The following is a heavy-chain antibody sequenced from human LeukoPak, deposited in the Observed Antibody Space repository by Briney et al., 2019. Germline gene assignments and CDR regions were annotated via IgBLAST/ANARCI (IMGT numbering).Heavy chain of an antibody. D-gene: IGHD1-14*01. CDR3: ARETPESLFDY. Sequence: PSETLSLTCTVSGGTISSYYWSWIRQSPGKGLEWIGYIYHSGNTNYNPSLKSRVTIAVDTSKNQFSLRLSSVTAADTAMYYCARETPESLFDYWGQGIQVTVSS. V-gene: IGHV4-59*01. J-gene: IGHJ4*02. CDR2: IYHSGNT. CDR1: GGTISSYY.